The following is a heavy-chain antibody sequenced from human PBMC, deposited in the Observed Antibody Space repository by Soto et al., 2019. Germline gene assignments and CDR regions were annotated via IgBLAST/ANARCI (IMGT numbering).Heavy chain of an antibody. Sequence: ESGGGLVKPGGSLRLSFAASGFIFTRYSMNWVRQAPGKGLEWVSSISSTTNYIYYGDSMKGRFTISRDNAKNSLYLEMNSLRAEDTAVYYCARESEDLTSNFDYWGQGTLVTVSS. CDR2: ISSTTNYI. CDR1: GFIFTRYS. V-gene: IGHV3-21*06. CDR3: ARESEDLTSNFDY. J-gene: IGHJ4*02.